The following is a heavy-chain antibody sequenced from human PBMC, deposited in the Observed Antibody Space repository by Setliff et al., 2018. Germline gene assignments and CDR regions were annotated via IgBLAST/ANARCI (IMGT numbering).Heavy chain of an antibody. D-gene: IGHD3-22*01. J-gene: IGHJ4*02. Sequence: SETLSLTCSVSGGSVTTSRYYWSWIRQPAGKGLEWIGRIHSSGSTKFSPSLESRVTMSVDTSKNQFSLKLTSVTAADTAVYYCATELAYRSGYYVAETLDYWGQGALVTVSS. CDR1: GGSVTTSRYY. CDR3: ATELAYRSGYYVAETLDY. CDR2: IHSSGST. V-gene: IGHV4-61*02.